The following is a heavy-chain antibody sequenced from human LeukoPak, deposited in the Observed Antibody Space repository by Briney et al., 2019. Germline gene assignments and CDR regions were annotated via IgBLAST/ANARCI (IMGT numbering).Heavy chain of an antibody. CDR3: VRYYTRQSWYFDL. D-gene: IGHD3-9*01. J-gene: IGHJ2*01. Sequence: GGSLRLSCAASGFTFSSYAMSWVRQAPGKGLEWVSAISGSGGSAYYADSVKGRFTVSRDNAKNSLYLQMNNVRAEDTAVYYCVRYYTRQSWYFDLWGRGTLVTVSS. CDR1: GFTFSSYA. V-gene: IGHV3-23*01. CDR2: ISGSGGSA.